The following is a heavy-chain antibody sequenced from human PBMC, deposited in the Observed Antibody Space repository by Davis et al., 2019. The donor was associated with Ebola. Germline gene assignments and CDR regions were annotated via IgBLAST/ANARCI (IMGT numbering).Heavy chain of an antibody. CDR3: ARGTNCYINY. Sequence: GESLKISCAASGFTFSSYSMNWVRQAPGKGLEWVSAISGSGGSTYYADSVKGRFTISRDNSKNTLYLQMNSLRPEDTAVYYCARGTNCYINYWGQGTLVTVSS. CDR2: ISGSGGST. V-gene: IGHV3-23*01. J-gene: IGHJ4*02. D-gene: IGHD2-2*02. CDR1: GFTFSSYS.